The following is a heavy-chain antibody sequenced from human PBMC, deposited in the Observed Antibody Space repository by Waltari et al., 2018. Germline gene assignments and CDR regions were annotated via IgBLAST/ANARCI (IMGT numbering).Heavy chain of an antibody. Sequence: QVQLQQWGAGLLKPSETLSLTCAVSGGSFSGYYWNWIRQPPGKGLEWIGEINHGGSTNYHPSLKSRFTLSVDTSKNHFSLKLSSVTAADTAIYYCARRPDGFDVWGQGTMVTVSS. CDR2: INHGGST. J-gene: IGHJ3*01. CDR3: ARRPDGFDV. V-gene: IGHV4-34*01. CDR1: GGSFSGYY.